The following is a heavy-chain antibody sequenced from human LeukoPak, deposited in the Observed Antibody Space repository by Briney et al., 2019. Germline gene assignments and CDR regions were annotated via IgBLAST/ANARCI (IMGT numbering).Heavy chain of an antibody. D-gene: IGHD6-19*01. V-gene: IGHV1-46*01. CDR3: ARETPDSNGWD. Sequence: GASVKVSCKASGYTFTSYYMHWVRQAPGQGLEWMGIINPSGGSTSYAQKFQGRVTMTRDMSTSTVYMELSSLRSEDTAAYYCARETPDSNGWDWGQGTLVTVSS. CDR1: GYTFTSYY. J-gene: IGHJ4*02. CDR2: INPSGGST.